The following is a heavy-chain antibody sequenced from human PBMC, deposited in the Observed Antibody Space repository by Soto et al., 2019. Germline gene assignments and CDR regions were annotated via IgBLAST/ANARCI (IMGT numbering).Heavy chain of an antibody. Sequence: SVKVSCKASGGTFSSYAISWVRQAPGQGLEWMGGIIPIFGTANYAQKFQGRVTITADESTCTAYMELSSLRSEDTAVYYCASSHRVYYYYGMDVWGQGTTVTVSS. CDR2: IIPIFGTA. J-gene: IGHJ6*02. V-gene: IGHV1-69*13. CDR3: ASSHRVYYYYGMDV. CDR1: GGTFSSYA.